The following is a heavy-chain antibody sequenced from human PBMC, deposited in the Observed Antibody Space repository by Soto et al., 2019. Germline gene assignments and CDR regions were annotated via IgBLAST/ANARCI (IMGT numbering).Heavy chain of an antibody. CDR2: IYYSGST. CDR1: GGSISSYY. V-gene: IGHV4-59*01. CDR3: ARDRSYSSGWYYLDY. J-gene: IGHJ4*02. Sequence: SETLSLTCTVSGGSISSYYWSWIRQPPGKGLEWIGYIYYSGSTNYNPSLKSRVTISVDTSKNQFSLKLSSVTAADTAVYYCARDRSYSSGWYYLDYWGQGTLVTVSS. D-gene: IGHD6-19*01.